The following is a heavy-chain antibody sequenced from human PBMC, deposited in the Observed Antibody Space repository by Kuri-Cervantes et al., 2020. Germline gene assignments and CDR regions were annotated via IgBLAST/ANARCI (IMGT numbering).Heavy chain of an antibody. V-gene: IGHV3-23*01. CDR1: EVTLSNVW. D-gene: IGHD2-8*02. CDR2: ISGSGGST. CDR3: ARRPRGDCTGGSCYFDY. J-gene: IGHJ4*02. Sequence: GESLKISCAASEVTLSNVWMTWVRQAPGKGLEWVSAISGSGGSTYYADSVKGRFTIPRDNSKNTLYLQMNSLRPEDTAIYYCARRPRGDCTGGSCYFDYWGQGTLVTVSS.